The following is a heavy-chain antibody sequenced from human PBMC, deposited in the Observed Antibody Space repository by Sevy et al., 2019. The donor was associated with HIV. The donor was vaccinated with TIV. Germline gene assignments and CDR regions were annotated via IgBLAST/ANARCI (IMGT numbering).Heavy chain of an antibody. CDR1: GFTFGDYA. CDR3: TRDSSSEGYYYYYGMDV. D-gene: IGHD6-13*01. Sequence: GGSLRLSCTASGFTFGDYAMSWFRQAPGKGLEWVGFIRSKAYGGTTEYAASVKGRFTISRDDSKSIAYLQMNSLKTEDTAVYYCTRDSSSEGYYYYYGMDVWGQRTTVTVSS. CDR2: IRSKAYGGTT. V-gene: IGHV3-49*03. J-gene: IGHJ6*02.